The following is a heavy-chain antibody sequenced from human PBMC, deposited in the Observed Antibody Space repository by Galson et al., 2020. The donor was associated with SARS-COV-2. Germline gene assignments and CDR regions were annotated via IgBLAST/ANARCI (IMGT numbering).Heavy chain of an antibody. D-gene: IGHD1-26*01. CDR2: ISYTGST. CDR3: ARRRASGSYRGGGSFDI. Sequence: SQTLSLTCIVSGGSISSSNHYWGWIRQPPGTGLEWIGNISYTGSTSHNPSLKSRVTLSVGTSMGQFSLKLTSVTAADTAVYYCARRRASGSYRGGGSFDIWGQGTMITVSS. J-gene: IGHJ3*02. V-gene: IGHV4-39*01. CDR1: GGSISSSNHY.